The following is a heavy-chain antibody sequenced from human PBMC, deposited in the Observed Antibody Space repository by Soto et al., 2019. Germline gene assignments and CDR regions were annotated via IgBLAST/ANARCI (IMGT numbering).Heavy chain of an antibody. CDR1: GFTFSSYS. D-gene: IGHD6-13*01. J-gene: IGHJ4*02. CDR3: AGAPGIAPLLDY. V-gene: IGHV3-21*04. Sequence: GGSLRLSCAASGFTFSSYSMNWVRQAPGKGLEWVSSISSSSGSIYYADSVKGRFTISRDNAKNTLYLQMNSLRAEDTAVYYCAGAPGIAPLLDYWGQGTLVTVSS. CDR2: ISSSSGSI.